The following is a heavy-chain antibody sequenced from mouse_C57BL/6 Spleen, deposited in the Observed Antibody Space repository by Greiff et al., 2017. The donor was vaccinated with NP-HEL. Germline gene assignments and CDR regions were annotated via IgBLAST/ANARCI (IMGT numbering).Heavy chain of an antibody. CDR2: IYPGSGST. V-gene: IGHV1-55*01. CDR3: ARKGPYGSSYWYFDV. J-gene: IGHJ1*03. CDR1: GYTFTSYW. Sequence: VQLQQPGAELVKPGASVKMSCKASGYTFTSYWITWVKQRPGQGLEWIGDIYPGSGSTNYNEKFKSKATLTVDKSSSTAYMQLSSLTSEDSAVYYCARKGPYGSSYWYFDVWGTGTTVTVSS. D-gene: IGHD1-1*01.